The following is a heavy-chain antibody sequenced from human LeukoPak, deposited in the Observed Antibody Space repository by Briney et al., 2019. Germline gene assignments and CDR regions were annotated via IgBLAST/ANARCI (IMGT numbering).Heavy chain of an antibody. V-gene: IGHV3-13*04. J-gene: IGHJ4*02. CDR2: IGTAGDT. Sequence: GGSLRLSCAASGFTFSSYDMHWVRQATGKGLEWVSAIGTAGDTYYPGSVKGRFTISRENAKNSLYLQMNSLRAEDTAVYYCATAYGSGSYYNGAARIFDYWGQGTLVTVSS. CDR3: ATAYGSGSYYNGAARIFDY. CDR1: GFTFSSYD. D-gene: IGHD3-10*01.